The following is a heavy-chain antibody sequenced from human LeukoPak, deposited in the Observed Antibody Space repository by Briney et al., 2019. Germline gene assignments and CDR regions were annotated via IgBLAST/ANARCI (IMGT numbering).Heavy chain of an antibody. CDR2: IYNSGST. V-gene: IGHV4-38-2*01. J-gene: IGHJ4*02. Sequence: SETLSLTCAVSGNSVSNTYYWGWIRQPPGKELEWIGSIYNSGSTHYNPSLKSRVTISVDTSKNQFSLKLSSVTAADTAVYYCARNSSANYFDYWGQGTLVTVSS. D-gene: IGHD2-21*01. CDR1: GNSVSNTYY. CDR3: ARNSSANYFDY.